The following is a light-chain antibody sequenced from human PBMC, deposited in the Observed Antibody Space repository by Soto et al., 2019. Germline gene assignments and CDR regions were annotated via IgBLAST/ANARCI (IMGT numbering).Light chain of an antibody. Sequence: DVRMTQSPSTLCASVGDRVTITCRASQSIRTSLAWYQQKPGKAAKSLIYDASSWESGVPSRVSGRGSGTEFTLTISNLQPDDFATYFSQQYHNYPRTFGPRTKVDI. J-gene: IGKJ1*01. CDR1: QSIRTS. CDR3: QQYHNYPRT. CDR2: DAS. V-gene: IGKV1-5*01.